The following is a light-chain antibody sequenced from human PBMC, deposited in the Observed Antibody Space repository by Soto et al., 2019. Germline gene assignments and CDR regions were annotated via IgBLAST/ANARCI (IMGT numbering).Light chain of an antibody. CDR1: QNINWY. V-gene: IGKV1-5*03. CDR2: EAA. J-gene: IGKJ1*01. Sequence: DIQMTQSPSTLSASVGDRVTITCRASQNINWYLAWYQQKPGKAPKLLISEAASLPRGVPSRFIGSGSGTEFTLTISSLQPDDFATYYCQQYNTYWTFGQGTKVDIK. CDR3: QQYNTYWT.